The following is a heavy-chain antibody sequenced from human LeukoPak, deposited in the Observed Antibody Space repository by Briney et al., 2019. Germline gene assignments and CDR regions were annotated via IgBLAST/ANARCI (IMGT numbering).Heavy chain of an antibody. J-gene: IGHJ4*02. CDR3: ARDRGYFDN. CDR2: ITSSSNYI. V-gene: IGHV3-21*01. CDR1: GFTFSIYS. Sequence: GGSLRLSCAASGFTFSIYSMNWVRQAPGKGLEWLSSITSSSNYIYYADSVKGRFTISRDNVQNSLYLQMNSLRAEDTAMYYCARDRGYFDNWGQGTLVSVSS.